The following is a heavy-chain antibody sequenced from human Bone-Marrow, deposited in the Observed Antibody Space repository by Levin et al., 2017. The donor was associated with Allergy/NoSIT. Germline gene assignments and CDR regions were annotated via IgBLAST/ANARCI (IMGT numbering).Heavy chain of an antibody. CDR1: GFTFSNFA. Sequence: HGESLKISCAASGFTFSNFAMSWVRQTPGKGLEWVSTVSGGSGDSTYNADSVKGRFTISRDSSRNTVFLQMNSLRAEDTAVYYCAKAPGYGDYRYFDNWGQGTLVTVSS. CDR2: VSGGSGDST. V-gene: IGHV3-23*01. D-gene: IGHD4-17*01. CDR3: AKAPGYGDYRYFDN. J-gene: IGHJ4*02.